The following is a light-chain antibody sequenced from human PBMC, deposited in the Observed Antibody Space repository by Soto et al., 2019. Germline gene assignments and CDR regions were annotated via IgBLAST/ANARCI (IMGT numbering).Light chain of an antibody. CDR3: QQYNRYSLT. CDR2: DAS. Sequence: DIQMTQSPSTLSASVGDRVTITCRASQSINRLLAWYQQKPGQAPKLLIYDASNLESGVPSRFSGSGSGTEFALTISGLQPDDFGSYYCQQYNRYSLTLGGGPKVDI. V-gene: IGKV1-5*01. J-gene: IGKJ4*01. CDR1: QSINRL.